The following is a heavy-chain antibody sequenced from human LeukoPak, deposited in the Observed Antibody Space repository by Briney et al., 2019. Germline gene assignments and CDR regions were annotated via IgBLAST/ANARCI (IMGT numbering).Heavy chain of an antibody. J-gene: IGHJ6*03. CDR3: ARDIIYNWNYFFYYYYYMDV. CDR2: IYYSGST. V-gene: IGHV4-39*07. CDR1: GGSISSYY. Sequence: SETLSLTCTVSGGSISSYYWGWIRQPPGKGLEWIGSIYYSGSTYYNPSLKSRVTISVDTSKNQFSLKLSSVTAADTAVYYCARDIIYNWNYFFYYYYYMDVWGKGTTVTVSS. D-gene: IGHD1-7*01.